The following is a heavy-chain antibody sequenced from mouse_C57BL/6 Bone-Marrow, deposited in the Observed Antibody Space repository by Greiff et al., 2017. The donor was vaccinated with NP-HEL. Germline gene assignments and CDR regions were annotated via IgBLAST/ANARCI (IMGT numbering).Heavy chain of an antibody. CDR1: GFTFSSYA. CDR3: ARDLHYCGSSYWYFDD. Sequence: EVQLVESGGGLVKPGGSLKLSCAASGFTFSSYAMSWVRQTPEKRLEWVATISDGGSYTYYPDNVKGRFTISRDNAKNNLYLQMSHLKSEDTAMYYCARDLHYCGSSYWYFDDWGTGTTVTVSS. D-gene: IGHD1-1*01. CDR2: ISDGGSYT. J-gene: IGHJ1*03. V-gene: IGHV5-4*01.